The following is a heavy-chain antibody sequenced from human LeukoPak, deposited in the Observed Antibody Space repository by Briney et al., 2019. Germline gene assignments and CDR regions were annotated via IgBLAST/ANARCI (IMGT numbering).Heavy chain of an antibody. D-gene: IGHD1-1*01. CDR3: AKDRMQVFRGGTYGPWRSAFDI. J-gene: IGHJ3*02. CDR2: ITSSGSTI. Sequence: QSGGSLRLSCAASGFTFSSYEMNWVRQAPGKGLGWVSYITSSGSTIYYADSVKGRFTISRDNSKNTLYLQMNSLRAEDTAVYYCAKDRMQVFRGGTYGPWRSAFDIWGQGTMVTVSS. CDR1: GFTFSSYE. V-gene: IGHV3-48*03.